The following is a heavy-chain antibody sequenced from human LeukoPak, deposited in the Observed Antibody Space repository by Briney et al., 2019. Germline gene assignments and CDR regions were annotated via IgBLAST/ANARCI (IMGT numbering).Heavy chain of an antibody. V-gene: IGHV3-30*03. D-gene: IGHD2-15*01. CDR2: ISYDGSNK. CDR1: GFTLTTYG. Sequence: PGGSLRLSCAASGFTLTTYGMHWVRQAPGKGLEWVAFISYDGSNKYYADSVKGRFTISRDNSKNTLYLQMNSLRPEDTAVYYCARNVMVASRAFDIWGQGTMVTVSS. J-gene: IGHJ3*02. CDR3: ARNVMVASRAFDI.